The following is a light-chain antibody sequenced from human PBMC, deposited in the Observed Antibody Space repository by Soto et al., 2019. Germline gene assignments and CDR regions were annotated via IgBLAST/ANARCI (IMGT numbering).Light chain of an antibody. CDR2: GTS. CDR3: QEYNNWPRT. CDR1: QSVSNN. Sequence: EIVMTQSPATLSVSPGERATLSCRASQSVSNNLAWYQQNPGQAPRLLIYGTSTRATGIPARFSGSGSGTEFTLTITSLQSEDFAVYCCQEYNNWPRTFGQGTKVEVK. V-gene: IGKV3-15*01. J-gene: IGKJ1*01.